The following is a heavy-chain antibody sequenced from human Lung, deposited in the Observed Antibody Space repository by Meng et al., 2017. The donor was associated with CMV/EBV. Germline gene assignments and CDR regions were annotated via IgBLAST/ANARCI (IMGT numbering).Heavy chain of an antibody. J-gene: IGHJ4*02. CDR3: ARGRGNQPLFDF. CDR2: LIPVLNKA. D-gene: IGHD2/OR15-2a*01. V-gene: IGHV1-69*10. CDR1: GGSFSTYT. Sequence: QAQLVQSGAEVKSPGSSVKVACKTSGGSFSTYTFSWVRQAPGQGLEWMGGLIPVLNKAKSAPRFQDRDTFTADETTTTAYMELSSLTFEGTAVYFCARGRGNQPLFDFWGQGTLVTASS.